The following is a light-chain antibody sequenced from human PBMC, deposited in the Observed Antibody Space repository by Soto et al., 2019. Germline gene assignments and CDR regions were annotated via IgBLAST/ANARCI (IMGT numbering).Light chain of an antibody. V-gene: IGKV3-20*01. J-gene: IGKJ1*01. Sequence: EIVLTQSPGTLSLSPGERATLSCRASQSVSSSFLAWYQQKPGQAPRLLIYGASSRAAGIPYRFSGSGSGTDFTLTISRLEPEDFAVYYCQQYGNSPWTFGQGTKVESK. CDR1: QSVSSSF. CDR3: QQYGNSPWT. CDR2: GAS.